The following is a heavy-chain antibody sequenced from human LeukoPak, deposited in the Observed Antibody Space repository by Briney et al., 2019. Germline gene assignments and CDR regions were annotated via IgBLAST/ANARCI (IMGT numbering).Heavy chain of an antibody. V-gene: IGHV1-69*13. CDR2: IIPIFGTA. CDR1: GGTFSSYA. J-gene: IGHJ4*02. CDR3: ARDYYDSSGYYPFDY. Sequence: SVKVSCKASGGTFSSYAISWVRQAPGQGLEWMGGIIPIFGTANYAQKFQGRVTITADESTSTAYMELSSLRSEDTAVYYCARDYYDSSGYYPFDYWGQGTLVTVTS. D-gene: IGHD3-22*01.